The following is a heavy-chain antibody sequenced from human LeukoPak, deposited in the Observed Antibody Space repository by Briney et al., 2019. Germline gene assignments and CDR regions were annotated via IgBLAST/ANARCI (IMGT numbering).Heavy chain of an antibody. CDR3: ATGSQIRETAY. Sequence: GGSLRLSCAASGFAFSSYWLHWVRQAPGKGLVWVSRVNSDGSSTNYADSVEGRFTVSRDNAKNSLYLQMNSLRAEDTAVYYCATGSQIRETAYWGQGTLVTVSS. D-gene: IGHD3-10*01. J-gene: IGHJ4*02. V-gene: IGHV3-74*01. CDR2: VNSDGSST. CDR1: GFAFSSYW.